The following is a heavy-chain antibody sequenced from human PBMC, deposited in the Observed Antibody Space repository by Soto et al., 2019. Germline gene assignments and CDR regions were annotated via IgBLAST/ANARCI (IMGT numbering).Heavy chain of an antibody. J-gene: IGHJ4*02. D-gene: IGHD6-13*01. CDR1: GGTFNSYT. CDR3: ASAEVSSSWHNS. Sequence: QVQLVQSGAEVKKPGSSVKVSCKASGGTFNSYTISWVRQAPGQGLEWMGRIIPILDIANYAQKFQGRVTIIADKSTSTAYMELSSLRSEDTAVYYCASAEVSSSWHNSWGQGTLVTVSS. V-gene: IGHV1-69*02. CDR2: IIPILDIA.